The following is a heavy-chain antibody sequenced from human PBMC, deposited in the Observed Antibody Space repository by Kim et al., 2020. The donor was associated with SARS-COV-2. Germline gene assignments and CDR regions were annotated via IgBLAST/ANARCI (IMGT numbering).Heavy chain of an antibody. V-gene: IGHV4-34*01. CDR3: ATGGTYYYGSGSYDSHDY. J-gene: IGHJ4*02. D-gene: IGHD3-10*01. Sequence: KSRVTISVDTSKNQFSLKLSSVTAADTAVYYCATGGTYYYGSGSYDSHDYWGQGTLVTVSS.